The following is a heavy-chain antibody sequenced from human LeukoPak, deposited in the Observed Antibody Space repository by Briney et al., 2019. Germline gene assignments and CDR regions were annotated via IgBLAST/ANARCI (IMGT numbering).Heavy chain of an antibody. V-gene: IGHV4-59*01. CDR3: ARAHTLYYYYYGMDV. Sequence: SETLSLTCTVSGGSLSRYYWSWIRQPPGKGLEWIGYIYYSGSTNYNPSLKSRVTISVATSKNQFSLKLSSVTAADTAVYYCARAHTLYYYYYGMDVWGQGTTVTVSS. J-gene: IGHJ6*02. CDR1: GGSLSRYY. CDR2: IYYSGST.